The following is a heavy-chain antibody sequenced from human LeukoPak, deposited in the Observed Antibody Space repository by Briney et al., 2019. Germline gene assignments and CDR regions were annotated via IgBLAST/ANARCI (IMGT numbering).Heavy chain of an antibody. Sequence: ASVKVSCKASGYTFTSYDINWVRQAAGQGLEWMGWMNPKSGNTGYAQKFQGRVTMTRNTSISTAYMELSSLRSEDTAVYYCARRPSYCSSTSCYRRWFDPGGQGTLVTVS. J-gene: IGHJ5*02. CDR2: MNPKSGNT. CDR3: ARRPSYCSSTSCYRRWFDP. D-gene: IGHD2-2*01. CDR1: GYTFTSYD. V-gene: IGHV1-8*01.